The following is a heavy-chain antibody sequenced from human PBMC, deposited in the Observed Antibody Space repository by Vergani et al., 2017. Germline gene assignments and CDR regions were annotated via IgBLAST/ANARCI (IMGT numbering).Heavy chain of an antibody. J-gene: IGHJ5*02. CDR1: GFTSAGYA. CDR2: ISWNSNSI. Sequence: EVQLEESGGGLVLPGRSLRLSCVASGFTSAGYAMHWVRQAPGKGLEWVLGISWNSNSIGYADSVKGRFTISRDNAKNSLYLQMNSLRAEDTALYYCAKDLCTSSGGGWFDPWGQGTLVTVSS. V-gene: IGHV3-9*02. D-gene: IGHD6-6*01. CDR3: AKDLCTSSGGGWFDP.